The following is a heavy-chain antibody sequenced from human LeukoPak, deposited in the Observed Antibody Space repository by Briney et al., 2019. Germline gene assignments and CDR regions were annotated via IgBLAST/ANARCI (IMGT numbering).Heavy chain of an antibody. Sequence: ASVKVSCKASGYTFTGYYMHWVRQAPGQGLEWMGWINPNSGGTNYAQKFQGRVTMTRDTSISTAYMELSRLRSDDTAVYYCARGPYSSGWYGLPGYFDYWGQGTLVTVSS. CDR3: ARGPYSSGWYGLPGYFDY. V-gene: IGHV1-2*02. CDR1: GYTFTGYY. D-gene: IGHD6-19*01. J-gene: IGHJ4*02. CDR2: INPNSGGT.